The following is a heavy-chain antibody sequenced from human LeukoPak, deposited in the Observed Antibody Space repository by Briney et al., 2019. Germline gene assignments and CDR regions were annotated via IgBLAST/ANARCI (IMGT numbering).Heavy chain of an antibody. J-gene: IGHJ6*02. D-gene: IGHD3-3*01. V-gene: IGHV4-61*08. CDR3: ASYLGYYDFWSGYYPGDYYYGMDV. Sequence: SETLSLTCTVSGGSISSGGYYWSWIRQHPGKGLEWIGYIYYSGSTNYNPSLKSRVTISVDTSKNQFSLKLSSVTAADTAVYYCASYLGYYDFWSGYYPGDYYYGMDVWGQGTTVTVSS. CDR2: IYYSGST. CDR1: GGSISSGGYY.